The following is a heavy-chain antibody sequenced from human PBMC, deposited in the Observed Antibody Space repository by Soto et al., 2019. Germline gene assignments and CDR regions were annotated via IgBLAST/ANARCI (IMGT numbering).Heavy chain of an antibody. CDR1: GFTFSSYG. Sequence: PGGSLRLSCAASGFTFSSYGMHWVRQAPGKGLEWVAVISYDGSNKYYADSVKGRFTISRDNSKNTLYLQMNSLRAEDTAVYYCAKPHLYGDYEYYFDYWGQGTLVTVSS. J-gene: IGHJ4*02. CDR2: ISYDGSNK. D-gene: IGHD4-17*01. CDR3: AKPHLYGDYEYYFDY. V-gene: IGHV3-30*18.